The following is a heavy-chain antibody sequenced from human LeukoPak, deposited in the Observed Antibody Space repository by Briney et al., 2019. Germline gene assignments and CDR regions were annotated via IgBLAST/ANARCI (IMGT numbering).Heavy chain of an antibody. CDR1: DYTFTTSG. CDR3: ASPRGGYGWGDYYYYGMDV. D-gene: IGHD3-10*01. V-gene: IGHV1-18*01. J-gene: IGHJ6*02. Sequence: ASVKVSCKASDYTFTTSGVTWVRQAPGQGLEWMGWINAYNGNTKYAQRLQGRLTMTTDTSTSTAYMELWSLRSDDTAVYYYASPRGGYGWGDYYYYGMDVWGQGTTVTVSS. CDR2: INAYNGNT.